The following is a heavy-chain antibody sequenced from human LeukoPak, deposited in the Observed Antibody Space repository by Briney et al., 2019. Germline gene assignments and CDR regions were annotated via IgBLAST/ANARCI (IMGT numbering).Heavy chain of an antibody. D-gene: IGHD3-10*01. V-gene: IGHV1-18*01. CDR1: GYTFTSYG. CDR2: ISAYNGNT. CDR3: ARDKLWFGELAGFIPFDY. J-gene: IGHJ4*02. Sequence: ASVKVSCKASGYTFTSYGISWVRQAPGQGLEWMGWISAYNGNTNYAQKLQGRVTMTTDTSTSTAYMELRSLRSDDTAVYYCARDKLWFGELAGFIPFDYWGQGTLVTVSS.